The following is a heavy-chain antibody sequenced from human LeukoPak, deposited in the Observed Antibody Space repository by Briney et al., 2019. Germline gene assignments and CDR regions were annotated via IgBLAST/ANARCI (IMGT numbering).Heavy chain of an antibody. CDR2: ISGSGGST. CDR3: AKDRQAAAGPNWFDP. V-gene: IGHV3-23*01. CDR1: GFTFSSYA. Sequence: GGSLRLSCAASGFTFSSYAMSWVRQAPGKGLEWVSAISGSGGSTYYADSVKGRFTISRDNSKNTLYLQMNSLRVEDTAVYYCAKDRQAAAGPNWFDPWGQGTLVTVSS. D-gene: IGHD6-13*01. J-gene: IGHJ5*02.